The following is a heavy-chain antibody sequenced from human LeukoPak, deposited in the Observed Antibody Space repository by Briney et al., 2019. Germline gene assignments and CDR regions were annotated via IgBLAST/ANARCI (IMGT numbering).Heavy chain of an antibody. CDR3: ARGGRIAAAGTGYFDY. CDR2: INHSGST. D-gene: IGHD6-13*01. Sequence: KPSETLSLTCTVSGASISSNNYYWSWIRQPPGKGLEWIGEINHSGSTNYNPSLKSRVTISVDTSKNQFSLKLSSVTAADTAVYYCARGGRIAAAGTGYFDYWGQGTLVTVSS. CDR1: GASISSNNYY. V-gene: IGHV4-39*07. J-gene: IGHJ4*02.